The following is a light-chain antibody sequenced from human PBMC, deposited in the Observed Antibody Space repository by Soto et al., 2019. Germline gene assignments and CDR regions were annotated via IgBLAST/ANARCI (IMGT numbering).Light chain of an antibody. CDR3: QSYDNSLSEVV. CDR2: GNS. J-gene: IGLJ2*01. V-gene: IGLV1-40*01. CDR1: SANIGAGYD. Sequence: QSVLTQPPSVSGAPGQRGTISCSGSSANIGAGYDVHWYQQLPGTAPKLLIYGNSNRPSGVPDRFSGSKSGTSASLAITGLQAEDEADYYCQSYDNSLSEVVFGGGTKVTVL.